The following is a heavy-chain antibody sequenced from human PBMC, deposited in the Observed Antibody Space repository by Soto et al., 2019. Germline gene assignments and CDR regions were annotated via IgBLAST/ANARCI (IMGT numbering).Heavy chain of an antibody. V-gene: IGHV6-1*01. CDR2: TYYRSRWYS. Sequence: SQTLSLTCVGSGDTVSSNSVAWNWVRQAPARGLEWLGRTYYRSRWYSDYAVSVRSRIDINADTSKNQVSLQLNSVTPEDTAVYYCARSEEDSDYYYYGMDVWGQGTTVTVSS. CDR1: GDTVSSNSVA. CDR3: ARSEEDSDYYYYGMDV. D-gene: IGHD2-15*01. J-gene: IGHJ6*02.